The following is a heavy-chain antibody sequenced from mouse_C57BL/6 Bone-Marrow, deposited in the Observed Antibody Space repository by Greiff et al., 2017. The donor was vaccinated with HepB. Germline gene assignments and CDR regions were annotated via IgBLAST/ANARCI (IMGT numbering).Heavy chain of an antibody. V-gene: IGHV1-18*01. CDR3: AIGNYGSSFYAMDY. J-gene: IGHJ4*01. D-gene: IGHD1-1*01. CDR2: INPNNGGT. Sequence: EVMLVESGPELVKPGASVKIPCKASGYTFTDYNMDWVKQSHGKSLEWIGDINPNNGGTIYNQKFKGKATLTVDKSSSTAYMELRSLTSEDTAVYYCAIGNYGSSFYAMDYWGQGTSVTVSS. CDR1: GYTFTDYN.